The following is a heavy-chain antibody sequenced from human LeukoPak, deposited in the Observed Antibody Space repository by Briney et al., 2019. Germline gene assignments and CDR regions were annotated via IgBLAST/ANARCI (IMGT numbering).Heavy chain of an antibody. CDR2: IYYSGST. CDR1: GFTFSNAW. Sequence: GSLRLSCAASGFTFSNAWMSWVRRAPGKGLEWIGSIYYSGSTYYNPSLKSRVTISVDTSKNQFSLKLSSVTAADTAVYYCARVAARLFDYWGQGTLVTVSS. CDR3: ARVAARLFDY. J-gene: IGHJ4*02. V-gene: IGHV4-4*02. D-gene: IGHD6-6*01.